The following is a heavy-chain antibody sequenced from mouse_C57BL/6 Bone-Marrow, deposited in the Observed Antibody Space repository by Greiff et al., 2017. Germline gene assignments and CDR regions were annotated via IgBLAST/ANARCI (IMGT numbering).Heavy chain of an antibody. CDR2: ISSGSSTI. V-gene: IGHV5-17*01. CDR1: GFTFSDYG. J-gene: IGHJ1*03. CDR3: ARKAYWYFDV. Sequence: DVQLVESGGGLVKPGGSLKLSCAASGFTFSDYGMHWVRQAPEKGLEWVAYISSGSSTIYYADTVKGRFTISRDNAKNTLFLQMTSLRSEDTAMYYCARKAYWYFDVWGTGTTVTVSS.